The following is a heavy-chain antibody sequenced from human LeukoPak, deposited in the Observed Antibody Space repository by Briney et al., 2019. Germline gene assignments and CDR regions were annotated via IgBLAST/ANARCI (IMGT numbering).Heavy chain of an antibody. V-gene: IGHV4-34*01. CDR2: INHSGST. CDR1: GGSFSGYY. CDR3: ARGRRGYSYGRHFDY. J-gene: IGHJ4*02. D-gene: IGHD5-18*01. Sequence: SETLSLTCAVYGGSFSGYYWSWIRQPPGKGLEWIGEINHSGSTNYNPSLKSRVTISVDTSKNQISLKLSSVTAADTAVYYCARGRRGYSYGRHFDYWGQGTLVTVSS.